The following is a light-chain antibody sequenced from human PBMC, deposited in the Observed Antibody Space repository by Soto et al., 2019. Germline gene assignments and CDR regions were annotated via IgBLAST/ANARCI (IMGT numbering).Light chain of an antibody. CDR3: QQRSDWPPLT. V-gene: IGKV3D-15*01. Sequence: EIVMTQSPATLSVSPGERVTLSCKASRSVRSNLAWYQQKPGQAPRLPIYGASTRATGIPARFSGSGSGTDFTLTISSLETEDLAVYYCQQRSDWPPLTFGGGTKVDI. J-gene: IGKJ4*01. CDR2: GAS. CDR1: RSVRSN.